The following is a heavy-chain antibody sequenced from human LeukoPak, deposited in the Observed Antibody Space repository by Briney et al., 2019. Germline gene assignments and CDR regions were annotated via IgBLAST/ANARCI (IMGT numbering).Heavy chain of an antibody. V-gene: IGHV3-23*01. D-gene: IGHD4-17*01. CDR1: GFTFSSYA. CDR3: AKMEGSYGDYNYFDY. J-gene: IGHJ4*02. Sequence: PGGSLRLSCAASGFTFSSYAMSWVRQAPGKGLEWVSAISGSGGSTYYADSVKGRFTISRDNSKNTLYLQMNSLRAEDTAVYYCAKMEGSYGDYNYFDYWGQGTLVTVSS. CDR2: ISGSGGST.